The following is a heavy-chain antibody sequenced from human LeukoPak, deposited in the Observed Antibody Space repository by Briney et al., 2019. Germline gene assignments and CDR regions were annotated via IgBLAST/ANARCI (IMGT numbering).Heavy chain of an antibody. CDR3: ARTRLQLAYFDY. CDR1: GGSISSGGYY. V-gene: IGHV4-31*03. Sequence: KPSETLSLTCTVSGGSISSGGYYWSWIRQHPGKGLEWIGYIYYNGSTYYNPSLKSRVTISVDTSKNQFSLKLSSVTAADTAVYYCARTRLQLAYFDYWGQGTLVTVSS. D-gene: IGHD6-13*01. J-gene: IGHJ4*02. CDR2: IYYNGST.